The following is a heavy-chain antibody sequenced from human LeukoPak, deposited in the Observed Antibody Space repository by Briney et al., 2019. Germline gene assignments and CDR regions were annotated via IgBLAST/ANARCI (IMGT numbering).Heavy chain of an antibody. D-gene: IGHD6-13*01. J-gene: IGHJ6*03. V-gene: IGHV3-21*01. CDR3: ARARINSGYSSSWYEYYYYYMDV. CDR1: GFTFSSYS. Sequence: GGSLRLSCTASGFTFSSYSMNWVRQAPGKGLEWVSSISTSSSYIYYADSVKGRFTISRDNAKNSLYLQMNSLRAEDTAVYYCARARINSGYSSSWYEYYYYYMDVWGKGTTVTISS. CDR2: ISTSSSYI.